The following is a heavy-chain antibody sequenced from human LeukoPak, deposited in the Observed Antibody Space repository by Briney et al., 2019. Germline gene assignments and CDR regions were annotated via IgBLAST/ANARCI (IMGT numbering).Heavy chain of an antibody. CDR3: ARGRYYYDSLMWYFDY. CDR1: GYTFTDNYS. V-gene: IGHV1-2*02. CDR2: IIPKSGGT. D-gene: IGHD3-22*01. J-gene: IGHJ4*02. Sequence: ASVKVSCKASGYTFTDNYSIHWVRQAPGEGLEWMGWIIPKSGGTSYAQNLQGRVTMTSDTSISTAYMELSSLRSEDTAVYYCARGRYYYDSLMWYFDYWGQGTLVTVSS.